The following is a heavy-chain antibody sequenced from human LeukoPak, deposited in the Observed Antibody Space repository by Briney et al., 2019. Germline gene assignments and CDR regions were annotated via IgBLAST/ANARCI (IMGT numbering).Heavy chain of an antibody. CDR3: ARGLSTMVRGDYFDY. D-gene: IGHD3-10*01. V-gene: IGHV4-59*01. J-gene: IGHJ4*02. Sequence: PSETLSLTCTVSGGSISSYYWSWIRQPPGKGLEWIGYIYYSGSTNYNPSLKSRVTISVDTSKNQFSLKLSSVTAADTAVYYCARGLSTMVRGDYFDYWGQGTLVTVSS. CDR2: IYYSGST. CDR1: GGSISSYY.